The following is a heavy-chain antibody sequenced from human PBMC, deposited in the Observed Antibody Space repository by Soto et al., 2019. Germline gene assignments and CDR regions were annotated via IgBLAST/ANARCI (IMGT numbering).Heavy chain of an antibody. CDR3: GRCDTSGYYHTF. V-gene: IGHV3-66*01. CDR2: IYSGGST. CDR1: GFTVSDNY. D-gene: IGHD3-22*01. Sequence: GGSLRLSCAASGFTVSDNYMTWVRQAPGKGLEWVSVIYSGGSTYYADSVKGRFIISRDNSKNTLFLQMNSLRAEDTAMYYCGRCDTSGYYHTFWGQGTLVTVSS. J-gene: IGHJ4*02.